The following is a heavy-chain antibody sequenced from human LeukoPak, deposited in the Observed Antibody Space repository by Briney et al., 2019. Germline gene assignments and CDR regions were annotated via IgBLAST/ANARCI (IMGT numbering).Heavy chain of an antibody. CDR2: IYYSEST. CDR1: GGSISSYY. Sequence: PSETLSLTCTVSGGSISSYYWSWIRQPPGKGLEWIGYIYYSESTNYNPSLKSRVTISVDTSKNQFSLKLSSVTAADTAVYYCARENYYDSSGSFDYWGQGTLVTVSS. J-gene: IGHJ4*02. CDR3: ARENYYDSSGSFDY. D-gene: IGHD3-22*01. V-gene: IGHV4-59*01.